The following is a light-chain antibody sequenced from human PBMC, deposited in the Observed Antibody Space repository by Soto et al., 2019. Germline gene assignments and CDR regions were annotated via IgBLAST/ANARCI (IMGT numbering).Light chain of an antibody. CDR3: QQYDNWPPIT. CDR1: QSVSSN. Sequence: EVLMTQSPATLSVSPGQRATLSCRASQSVSSNLAWYQQKHGQAPRLLIYGASTRATGIPARFSGSGSGTEFTLTISSLQSEGFAVYYCQQYDNWPPITFGQGTRLEIK. CDR2: GAS. J-gene: IGKJ5*01. V-gene: IGKV3-15*01.